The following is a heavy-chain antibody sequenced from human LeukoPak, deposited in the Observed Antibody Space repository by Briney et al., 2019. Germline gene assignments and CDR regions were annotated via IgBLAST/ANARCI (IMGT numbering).Heavy chain of an antibody. CDR3: ARGYYYDSSGSRSSQFDY. V-gene: IGHV4-34*01. D-gene: IGHD3-22*01. CDR1: GGSFSGYY. Sequence: PSETLSLTCAAYGGSFSGYYWSWIRQPPGKGLEWIGEINHSGSTNYNPSLKSRVTISVDTSKNQFSLKLSSVTAADTAVYYCARGYYYDSSGSRSSQFDYWGQGTLVTVSS. J-gene: IGHJ4*02. CDR2: INHSGST.